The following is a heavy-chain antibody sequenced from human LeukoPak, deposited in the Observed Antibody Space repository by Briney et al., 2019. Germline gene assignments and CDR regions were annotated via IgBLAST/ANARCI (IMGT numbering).Heavy chain of an antibody. CDR3: VRDSPPQLGKDTAMVNN. CDR2: IIPIFGTA. V-gene: IGHV1-69*01. J-gene: IGHJ4*02. Sequence: SVKVSCKASGGTFSSYAISWVRQAPGQGLEWMGGIIPIFGTANYAQKFQGRVTITADESTSTAYMELSSLRSEDTAVYYCVRDSPPQLGKDTAMVNNWGQGTLVTVSS. D-gene: IGHD5-18*01. CDR1: GGTFSSYA.